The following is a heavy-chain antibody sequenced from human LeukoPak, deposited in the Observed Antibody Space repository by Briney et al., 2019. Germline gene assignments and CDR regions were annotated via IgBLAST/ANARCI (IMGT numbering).Heavy chain of an antibody. D-gene: IGHD5-24*01. CDR2: LYHGDSDS. Sequence: GESLKISCKGSGYSFTSYWIGWVRQMPGKGLEWMGILYHGDSDSRYSPSFQGQVTISADRSISTAYLHWSSLKVSDTAMYYCARASRDGYNQNFDYWGQGTLVTVSS. CDR3: ARASRDGYNQNFDY. J-gene: IGHJ4*02. V-gene: IGHV5-51*01. CDR1: GYSFTSYW.